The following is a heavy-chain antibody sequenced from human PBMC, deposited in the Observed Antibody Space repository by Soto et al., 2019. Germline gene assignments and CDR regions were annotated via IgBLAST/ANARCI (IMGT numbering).Heavy chain of an antibody. J-gene: IGHJ3*02. CDR3: AKVVDTSRYLDAFDI. V-gene: IGHV3-23*01. CDR1: GFTFSRYA. D-gene: IGHD3-22*01. CDR2: ISGSGDST. Sequence: GGSLRLSCAASGFTFSRYAMSWVRQAPGKGLEWVSSISGSGDSTYHADSVKGRFTISRDNSKNTLYLQMNSLRAEDTAVYYCAKVVDTSRYLDAFDIWGQGTMVTVSS.